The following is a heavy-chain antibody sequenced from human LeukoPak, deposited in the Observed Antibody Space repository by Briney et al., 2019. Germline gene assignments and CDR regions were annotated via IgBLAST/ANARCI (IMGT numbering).Heavy chain of an antibody. CDR2: ITTYNGNT. CDR1: GYTFTSYG. J-gene: IGHJ6*02. CDR3: AKGPSIAAAGGYYYGMDV. Sequence: GASVKVSCKASGYTFTSYGISWVRQAPGQGLEWRGWITTYNGNTKYAQKFQGRVTVTTDTFTSTAYMELRSLRSDDTAVYYCAKGPSIAAAGGYYYGMDVWGQGTTVTVSS. V-gene: IGHV1-18*01. D-gene: IGHD6-13*01.